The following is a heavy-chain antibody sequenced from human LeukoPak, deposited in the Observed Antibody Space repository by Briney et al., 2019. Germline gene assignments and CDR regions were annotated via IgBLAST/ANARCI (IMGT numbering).Heavy chain of an antibody. D-gene: IGHD6-13*01. V-gene: IGHV3-48*03. CDR3: TTVGIAAAGMLKYFQH. CDR1: GFTFSSYE. Sequence: GGSLRLSCAASGFTFSSYEMNWVRQAPGKGLEWVSYISSSGSTIYYAGSVKGRFTISRDNAKNSLYLQMNSLKTEDTAVYYCTTVGIAAAGMLKYFQHWGQGTLVTVSS. CDR2: ISSSGSTI. J-gene: IGHJ1*01.